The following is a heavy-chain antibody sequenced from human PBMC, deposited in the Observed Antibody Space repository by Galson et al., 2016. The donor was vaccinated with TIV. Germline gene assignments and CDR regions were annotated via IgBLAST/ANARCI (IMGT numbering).Heavy chain of an antibody. V-gene: IGHV3-23*01. J-gene: IGHJ3*01. CDR3: AKVGKSGDYSWDAFDV. Sequence: SGFSFRNYVMSWVRLAPGKGLEWVSSLSLSGAYTYYADSVKGRFTISRDNAKYTLFLQLNSLRAGDTAIYYCAKVGKSGDYSWDAFDVCGQGTVVTVSS. CDR2: LSLSGAYT. CDR1: GFSFRNYV. D-gene: IGHD1-26*01.